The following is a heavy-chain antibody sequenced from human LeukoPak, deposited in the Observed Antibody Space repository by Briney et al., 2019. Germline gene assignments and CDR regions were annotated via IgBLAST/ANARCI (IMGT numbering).Heavy chain of an antibody. D-gene: IGHD4-11*01. J-gene: IGHJ5*02. V-gene: IGHV5-51*01. CDR3: VRSGSNNGWYNP. CDR1: GYIFPSYW. CDR2: IYPGDSDT. Sequence: GESLKISCKGSGYIFPSYWIGWVRQLPGKGLEWMGIIYPGDSDTRYSPSFQGQVTISADKSISTAYLQWSSLKASDTAMYYCVRSGSNNGWYNPWGQGTLVTVSS.